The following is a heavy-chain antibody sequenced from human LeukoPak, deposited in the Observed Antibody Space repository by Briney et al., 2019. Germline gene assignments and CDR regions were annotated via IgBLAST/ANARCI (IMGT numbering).Heavy chain of an antibody. Sequence: GGSLRLSCSASGFTFDRYWMHWVRQTPGKRLVWVSRINQDGRYITYADFVQGRFTISRDTAKNTLFLQMNRLRAEDTAVYYCARESTVGGALQDWGQGALVTVSS. D-gene: IGHD1-26*01. CDR1: GFTFDRYW. V-gene: IGHV3-74*01. J-gene: IGHJ4*02. CDR2: INQDGRYI. CDR3: ARESTVGGALQD.